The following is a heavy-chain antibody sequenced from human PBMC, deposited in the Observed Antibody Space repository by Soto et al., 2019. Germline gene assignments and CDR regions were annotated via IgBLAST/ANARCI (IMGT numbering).Heavy chain of an antibody. V-gene: IGHV3-74*01. J-gene: IGHJ4*02. Sequence: PGGSLRLSCTASGFTFNTHWMHWVRQAPGKGLVWVSRIYFDGITTNYADPVKGRLTVSRDNAKNTVYLHVNTLRDEDTAVYYCARGGAMGVDYWGQGTLVTVSS. CDR1: GFTFNTHW. CDR3: ARGGAMGVDY. CDR2: IYFDGITT. D-gene: IGHD1-26*01.